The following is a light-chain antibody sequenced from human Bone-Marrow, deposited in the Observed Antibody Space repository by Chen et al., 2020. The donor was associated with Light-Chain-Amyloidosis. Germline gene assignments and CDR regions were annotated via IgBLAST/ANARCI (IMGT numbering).Light chain of an antibody. V-gene: IGLV3-21*02. CDR2: DDS. J-gene: IGLJ3*02. Sequence: SYVLTQPSSVSVAPGQTATIACGGNNIGSTSVHWYQQTPGQAPLLVVYDDSDRPSGIPERLSGSDSGKTATLTSSRVEAGDEADYYCQVWDRSSDRPVFGGGTTLTVL. CDR1: NIGSTS. CDR3: QVWDRSSDRPV.